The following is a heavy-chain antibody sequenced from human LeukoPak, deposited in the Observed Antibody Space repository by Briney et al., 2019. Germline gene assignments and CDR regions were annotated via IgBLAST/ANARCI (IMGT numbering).Heavy chain of an antibody. D-gene: IGHD5-24*01. V-gene: IGHV3-23*01. Sequence: PGGSLRLSCAASGLTFSSYGMHWVRQAPGKGLEWVSALTASGESTYYADSVKGRYTISRDNAKNTLYLQMDSLRADDMAIYYCTTKRDGNTLWGPGTLVTVSS. CDR3: TTKRDGNTL. CDR2: LTASGEST. CDR1: GLTFSSYG. J-gene: IGHJ4*02.